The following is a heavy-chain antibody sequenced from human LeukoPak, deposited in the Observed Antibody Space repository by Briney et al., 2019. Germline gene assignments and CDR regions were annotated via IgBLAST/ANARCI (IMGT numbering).Heavy chain of an antibody. Sequence: SETPSLTCAVSGVSFNNYYWSWVRQTPGKGLEWIGEINHSGYTNDSPSLKSRVTLSIDTSRKQFSLNLRSVTVADTGIYYCTRMTTGHDYWGQGTLVTVSS. V-gene: IGHV4-34*01. CDR2: INHSGYT. CDR3: TRMTTGHDY. D-gene: IGHD4-17*01. CDR1: GVSFNNYY. J-gene: IGHJ4*02.